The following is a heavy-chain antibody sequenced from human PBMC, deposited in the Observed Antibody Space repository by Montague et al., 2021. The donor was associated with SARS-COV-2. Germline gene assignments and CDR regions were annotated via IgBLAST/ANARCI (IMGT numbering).Heavy chain of an antibody. D-gene: IGHD3-10*01. J-gene: IGHJ1*01. CDR3: AGGFTSWSGAGY. Sequence: SETLSLTCAVYGGSFGVHYWSWVRQPPGKGLEWIGEINRSGSTKFNPSLKSRFTISVDTSKNQFSLKLTSVTAADTAVYFCAGGFTSWSGAGYWGQGTLVTVSS. CDR2: INRSGST. V-gene: IGHV4-34*01. CDR1: GGSFGVHY.